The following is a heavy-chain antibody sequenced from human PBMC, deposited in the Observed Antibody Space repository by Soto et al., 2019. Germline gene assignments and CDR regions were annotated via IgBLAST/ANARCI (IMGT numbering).Heavy chain of an antibody. CDR2: IYNIGIT. J-gene: IGHJ4*02. CDR1: GVSVSSGPYY. CDR3: ARVRYSNYGDY. D-gene: IGHD4-4*01. V-gene: IGHV4-61*01. Sequence: QVQLQESGPGLVKPSETLSLTCTVSGVSVSSGPYYWSWIRQPPGKGLEWIGYIYNIGITKYNPSLKSRVTISVDTSKNEFSVKLRSVTAADTAVYYCARVRYSNYGDYWGQGTLVTVSP.